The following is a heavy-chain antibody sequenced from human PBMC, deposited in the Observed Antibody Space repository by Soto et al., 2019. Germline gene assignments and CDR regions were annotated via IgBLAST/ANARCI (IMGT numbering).Heavy chain of an antibody. D-gene: IGHD6-6*01. V-gene: IGHV1-18*01. CDR3: ARDSIWSAARPGYYYYYMDG. J-gene: IGHJ6*03. Sequence: ASVKVSCKASGYTFTSYGISWVRQAPGQGLEWMGWISAYNGNTNYAQKLQGRVTMTTDTSTSTAYMELRSLRSDDTAVYYCARDSIWSAARPGYYYYYMDGWGKGTTVNVSS. CDR2: ISAYNGNT. CDR1: GYTFTSYG.